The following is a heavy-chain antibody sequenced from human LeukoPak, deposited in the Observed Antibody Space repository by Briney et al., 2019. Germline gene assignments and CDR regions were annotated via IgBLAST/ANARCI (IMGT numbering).Heavy chain of an antibody. CDR2: IISILGIA. D-gene: IGHD6-19*01. J-gene: IGHJ5*02. CDR1: GGTFSSYA. CDR3: ARDNYSSGWYWFDP. V-gene: IGHV1-69*04. Sequence: GASVKVSCKASGGTFSSYAISWVRQAPGQGLEWMGRIISILGIANYAQKFQGRVTITADKSTSTAYMELSSLRSEDTAVYYCARDNYSSGWYWFDPWGQGTLVTVSS.